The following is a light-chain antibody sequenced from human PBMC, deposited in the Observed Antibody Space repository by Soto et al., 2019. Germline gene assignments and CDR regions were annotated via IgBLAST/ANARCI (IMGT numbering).Light chain of an antibody. CDR3: CSYAGSNTFA. V-gene: IGLV2-8*01. Sequence: QSMLTQPPSASGSPGQSVTIACTGTSSDVGGYNYVSRYQEHPGKAPKVIIYEVSKRPSGVPDRFSGYKSGNTASLTVSGLQAEDEADYYCCSYAGSNTFAFGTGTKVTVL. CDR1: SSDVGGYNY. J-gene: IGLJ1*01. CDR2: EVS.